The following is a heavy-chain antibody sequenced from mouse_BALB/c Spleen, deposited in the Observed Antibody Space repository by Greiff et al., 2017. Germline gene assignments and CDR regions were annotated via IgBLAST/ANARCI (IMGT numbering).Heavy chain of an antibody. D-gene: IGHD2-4*01. CDR1: GFTFSSYA. V-gene: IGHV5-9-4*01. J-gene: IGHJ3*01. Sequence: EVMLVESGGGLVKPGGSLKLSCAASGFTFSSYAMSWVRQSPEKRLEWVAEISSGGSYTYYPDTVTGRFTISRDNAKNTLYLEMSSLRSEDTAMYYCARPSTMITTQCAYWGQGTLVTVSA. CDR3: ARPSTMITTQCAY. CDR2: ISSGGSYT.